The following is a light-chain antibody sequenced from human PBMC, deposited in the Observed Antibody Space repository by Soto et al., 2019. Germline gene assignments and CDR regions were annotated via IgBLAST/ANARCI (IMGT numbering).Light chain of an antibody. CDR2: DAS. V-gene: IGKV3-11*01. J-gene: IGKJ3*01. CDR3: QQRSNWPIT. Sequence: EIVLTQSPATLSLSPGERATLSCRASQCVSSYLAWYQQKPGQAPMLLIYDASNRATAIPARFSGSGSGTDFTLTISSLEPEDFAVYYCQQRSNWPITFGPGTKVEIK. CDR1: QCVSSY.